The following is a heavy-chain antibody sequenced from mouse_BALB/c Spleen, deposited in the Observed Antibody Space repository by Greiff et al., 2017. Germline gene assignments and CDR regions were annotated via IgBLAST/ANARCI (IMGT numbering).Heavy chain of an antibody. D-gene: IGHD2-1*01. V-gene: IGHV5-17*02. CDR3: ARRGNYVFYAMDY. CDR1: GFTFSSFG. Sequence: EVQRVESGGGLVQPGGSRKLSCAASGFTFSSFGMHWVRQAPEKGLEWVAYISSGSSTIYYADTVKGRFTISRDNPKNTLFLQMTSLRSEDTAMYYCARRGNYVFYAMDYWGQGTSVTVSS. CDR2: ISSGSSTI. J-gene: IGHJ4*01.